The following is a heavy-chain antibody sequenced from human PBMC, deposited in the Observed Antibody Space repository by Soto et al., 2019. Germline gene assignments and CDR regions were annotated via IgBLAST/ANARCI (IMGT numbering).Heavy chain of an antibody. V-gene: IGHV5-51*01. D-gene: IGHD2-15*01. CDR1: GYRFTSYW. CDR3: ARRGDYVDY. J-gene: IGHJ4*02. CDR2: IYPADSDT. Sequence: PGESLKISCKASGYRFTSYWIGWVRQMPGKGLEWMGIIYPADSDTKYSPSFQGQVSISADKSINTAYLQWNNLKASDTARYYCARRGDYVDYWGQGTLVTVSS.